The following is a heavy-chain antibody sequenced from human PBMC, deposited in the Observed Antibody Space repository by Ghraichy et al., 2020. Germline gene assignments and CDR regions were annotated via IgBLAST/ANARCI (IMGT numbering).Heavy chain of an antibody. CDR2: INHGGST. V-gene: IGHV4-34*01. Sequence: SETLSLTCAVYGGSLSGYYWSWIRQPPGKGLEWIGEINHGGSTNSNPSLKSRVTMSVDTSKNQFSLKLSSVTAADTALYYCARVSDSGYGYPDYWGQGTLLTVTS. D-gene: IGHD5-12*01. J-gene: IGHJ4*02. CDR1: GGSLSGYY. CDR3: ARVSDSGYGYPDY.